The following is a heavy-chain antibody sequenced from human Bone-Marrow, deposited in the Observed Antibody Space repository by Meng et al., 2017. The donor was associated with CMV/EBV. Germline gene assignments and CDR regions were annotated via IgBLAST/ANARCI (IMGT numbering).Heavy chain of an antibody. CDR2: ISGTGGGA. D-gene: IGHD6-19*01. CDR3: ARGVAGMSFVGY. V-gene: IGHV3-23*01. J-gene: IGHJ4*02. CDR1: GFPFSNYA. Sequence: CTSSGFPFSNYAMTGVRQSPGKGLDWVSSISGTGGGAYYADSVKGRFTISRDNARNTVYLQMNSLRGDDTAVYYCARGVAGMSFVGYWGQGTLVTVSS.